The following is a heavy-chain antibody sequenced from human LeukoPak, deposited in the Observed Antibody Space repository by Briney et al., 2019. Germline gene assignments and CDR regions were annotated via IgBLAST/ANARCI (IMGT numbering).Heavy chain of an antibody. CDR1: GFTFSSYW. V-gene: IGHV3-7*01. J-gene: IGHJ4*02. Sequence: GGSLRLSCAASGFTFSSYWMSWVRQAPGKGLEWVANIKQDGNEKYHVDSVKGRFTISRDNAKNSLYLQMNSLRAEDTAVYYCARVVRGVAALYDYWGQGTLVTVSS. D-gene: IGHD3-10*01. CDR3: ARVVRGVAALYDY. CDR2: IKQDGNEK.